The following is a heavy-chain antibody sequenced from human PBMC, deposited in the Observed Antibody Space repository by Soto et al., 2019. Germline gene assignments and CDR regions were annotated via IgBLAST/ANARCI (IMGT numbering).Heavy chain of an antibody. J-gene: IGHJ3*01. V-gene: IGHV3-53*01. D-gene: IGHD1-1*01. CDR2: LYDVFGS. CDR1: GLTVSGTKY. Sequence: DVQLVESGGGLIQPGESLRLSCVAFGLTVSGTKYVAWVRQAPGKSLEWVSALYDVFGSFYADSVKGRFTTSSDRSRSTVYLQMNDLRPDDTAVYYCASWREREHAFDVWGQGTAVIVSP. CDR3: ASWREREHAFDV.